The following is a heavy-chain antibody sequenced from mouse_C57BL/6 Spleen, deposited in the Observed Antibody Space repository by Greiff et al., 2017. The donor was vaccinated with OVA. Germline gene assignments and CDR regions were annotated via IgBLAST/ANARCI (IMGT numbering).Heavy chain of an antibody. CDR3: ARDTTVVADYFDY. CDR2: IYPGDGDT. CDR1: GYAFSSSW. V-gene: IGHV1-82*01. Sequence: QVQLQQSGPELVKPGASVKISCKASGYAFSSSWMNWVKQRPGKGLEWIGRIYPGDGDTNYNGKFKGKATLTADKSSSTAYMQLSSLTSEDSAVYFCARDTTVVADYFDYRGQGTTLTVSS. D-gene: IGHD1-1*01. J-gene: IGHJ2*01.